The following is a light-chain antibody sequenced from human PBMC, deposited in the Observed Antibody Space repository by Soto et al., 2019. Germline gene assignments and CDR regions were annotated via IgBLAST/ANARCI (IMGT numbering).Light chain of an antibody. Sequence: EILMTQSPATLSVSPGDSATLSCRASRSVDTDLAWYQQKPGQAPRLLVFATSARATGVPDRFRGSRSGTDFPLPISSLQPEDSATYYCHQYYNRPPWTFGQGTKVEI. J-gene: IGKJ1*01. CDR1: RSVDTD. CDR3: HQYYNRPPWT. V-gene: IGKV3-15*01. CDR2: ATS.